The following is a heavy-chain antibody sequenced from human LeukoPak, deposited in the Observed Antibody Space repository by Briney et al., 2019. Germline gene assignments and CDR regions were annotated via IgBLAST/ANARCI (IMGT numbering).Heavy chain of an antibody. Sequence: PGGSLRLSCAASGFTFSSYGMHWVSQAPGKGLEWVAVIWYDGSNKYYADSVKGRFTISRDNSKNTLYLQMNSLRAEDTAVYYCARDTEGNDYWGQGTLVTISS. CDR2: IWYDGSNK. CDR1: GFTFSSYG. J-gene: IGHJ4*02. CDR3: ARDTEGNDY. V-gene: IGHV3-33*01.